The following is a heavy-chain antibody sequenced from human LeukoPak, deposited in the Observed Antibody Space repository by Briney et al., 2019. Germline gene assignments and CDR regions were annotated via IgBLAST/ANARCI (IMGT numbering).Heavy chain of an antibody. CDR1: GFTFGNAW. J-gene: IGHJ4*02. CDR2: IKSKTDGGTT. CDR3: TTLDDYGDSEWSY. V-gene: IGHV3-15*01. D-gene: IGHD4-17*01. Sequence: GGSLRLSCAASGFTFGNAWMTWVRQAPGKGLEWVGRIKSKTDGGTTDYAAPVKGRFTISRDDSKNTLYLQMDSLKTEDTAVYYCTTLDDYGDSEWSYWGQGTLVTVSS.